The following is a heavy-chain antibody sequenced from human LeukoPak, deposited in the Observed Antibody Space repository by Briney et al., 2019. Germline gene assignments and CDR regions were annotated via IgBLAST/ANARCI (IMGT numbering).Heavy chain of an antibody. J-gene: IGHJ5*02. CDR2: IYHTGST. CDR1: GGSVSDYY. D-gene: IGHD3-10*01. V-gene: IGHV4-59*02. CDR3: ARVVTMVRGVNGWFDP. Sequence: SETLSLTCTISGGSVSDYYWSWIRQSPGKGLEWIGYIYHTGSTSYSPSLKSRVTISADTSQNQFSLKLSSVTAADTAVYYCARVVTMVRGVNGWFDPWGQGTLVTVSS.